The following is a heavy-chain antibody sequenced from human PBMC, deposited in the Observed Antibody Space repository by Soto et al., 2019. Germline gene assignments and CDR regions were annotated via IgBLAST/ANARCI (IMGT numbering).Heavy chain of an antibody. CDR1: GYSITDGYL. CDR2: ILHSGST. V-gene: IGHV4-38-2*02. CDR3: ARDAQLMFRGGILDS. Sequence: SETLSLTCNVSGYSITDGYLWGWIRQPPGGGLEWIGSILHSGSTYKNPTLKSRVTMSVDTSKNQFSLRLRFVTAADTAMYFCARDAQLMFRGGILDSWGHGTLVTVSS. J-gene: IGHJ4*03. D-gene: IGHD3-10*01.